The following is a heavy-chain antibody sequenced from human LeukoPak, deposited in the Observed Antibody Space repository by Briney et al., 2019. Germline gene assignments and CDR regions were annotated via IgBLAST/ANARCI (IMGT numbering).Heavy chain of an antibody. J-gene: IGHJ4*02. V-gene: IGHV4-39*01. D-gene: IGHD6-19*01. CDR1: GGSISSSGYY. CDR2: MYYTGTA. CDR3: TRRSEGSSNRYY. Sequence: PSETLSLTRTVSGGSISSSGYYWGWVRQPPGKGLEWIGNMYYTGTAHSSPSLKSRVSISRDTSKNQFSLELSSVTAADTAVYYCTRRSEGSSNRYYWGQGTLVTVSS.